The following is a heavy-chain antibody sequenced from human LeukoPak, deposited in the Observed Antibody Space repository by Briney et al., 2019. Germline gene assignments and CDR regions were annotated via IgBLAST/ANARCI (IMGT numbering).Heavy chain of an antibody. CDR1: GASISSSSYY. CDR3: ARDHKGYGSGSYYDY. D-gene: IGHD3-10*01. Sequence: SETLSLTCTVSGASISSSSYYWGWIRQPPGKGLEWIGSIYYSGSTYYNPSLKSRVTISVDTSKNQFSLQLNSVTPEDTAVYYCARDHKGYGSGSYYDYWGQGTLVTVSS. CDR2: IYYSGST. J-gene: IGHJ4*02. V-gene: IGHV4-39*02.